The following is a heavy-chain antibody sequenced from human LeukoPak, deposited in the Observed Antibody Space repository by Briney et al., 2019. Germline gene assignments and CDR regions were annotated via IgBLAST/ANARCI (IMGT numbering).Heavy chain of an antibody. CDR1: GDSISSYY. CDR3: AREWDSMIDY. V-gene: IGHV4-59*01. CDR2: IYYSGST. D-gene: IGHD1-26*01. Sequence: SETLSLTCTVAGDSISSYYWSWIRQPPGKGLEWIGYIYYSGSTNYNPSLKSRVTISVDTSKNQFSLKLSSVTAADTAVYYCAREWDSMIDYWGQGTLVTVSS. J-gene: IGHJ4*02.